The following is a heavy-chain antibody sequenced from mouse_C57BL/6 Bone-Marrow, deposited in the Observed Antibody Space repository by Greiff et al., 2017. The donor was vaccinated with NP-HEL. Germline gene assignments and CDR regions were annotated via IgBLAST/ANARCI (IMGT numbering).Heavy chain of an antibody. J-gene: IGHJ1*03. V-gene: IGHV1-53*01. CDR1: AYTFPSYW. CDR3: AREGIMVTTDWYFDV. D-gene: IGHD2-2*01. CDR2: INPSNGVT. Sequence: QVQLQQSGTELLKPGPSVSLSAKAPAYTFPSYWRHGVSRGLGQGLGWIGNINPSNGVTNDNEKYKSKATLTVDKSSSTAYMQLSSLTSEDSAVYYCAREGIMVTTDWYFDVWGTGTTVTVSS.